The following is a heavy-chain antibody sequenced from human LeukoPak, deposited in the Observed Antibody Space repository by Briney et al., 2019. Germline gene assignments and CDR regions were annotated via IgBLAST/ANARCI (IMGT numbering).Heavy chain of an antibody. J-gene: IGHJ4*02. Sequence: SVKVSCKASGYTFTGYHMHWVRQAPGQGLEWMGGIIPIFGTANYAQKFQGRVTITADKSTSTAYMELSSLRSEDTAVYYCARDRVGYSYVPGYWGQGTLVTVSS. CDR2: IIPIFGTA. D-gene: IGHD5-18*01. CDR1: GYTFTGYH. V-gene: IGHV1-69*06. CDR3: ARDRVGYSYVPGY.